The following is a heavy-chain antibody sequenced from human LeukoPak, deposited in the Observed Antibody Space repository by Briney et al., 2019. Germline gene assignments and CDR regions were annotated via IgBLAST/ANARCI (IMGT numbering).Heavy chain of an antibody. J-gene: IGHJ3*02. CDR1: GGSFSGYY. CDR2: IYDSGST. Sequence: IPSETLSLTCAVYGGSFSGYYWSWIRQPPGKGLEWIGYIYDSGSTNYNPSLKSRVTISVDTSKNQFSLKLSSVTAADTAVYYCACLTTADAFDIWGQGTMVTVSS. CDR3: ACLTTADAFDI. V-gene: IGHV4-59*01. D-gene: IGHD3-22*01.